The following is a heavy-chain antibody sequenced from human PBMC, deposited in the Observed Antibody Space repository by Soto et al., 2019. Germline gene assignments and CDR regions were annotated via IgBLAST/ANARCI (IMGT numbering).Heavy chain of an antibody. Sequence: SETLSLTCTVSGGSISSGDYYWSWIRQPPGKGLEWIGYIYYSGSTYYNPSLKSRVTMSVDTSKNQFSLKLSSVTAADTAVYYCASGEFGELLYWGQGTLVTVSS. D-gene: IGHD3-10*01. J-gene: IGHJ4*02. CDR2: IYYSGST. V-gene: IGHV4-30-4*01. CDR1: GGSISSGDYY. CDR3: ASGEFGELLY.